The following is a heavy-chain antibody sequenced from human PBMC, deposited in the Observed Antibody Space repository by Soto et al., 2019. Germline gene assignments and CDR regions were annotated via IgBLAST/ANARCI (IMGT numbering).Heavy chain of an antibody. V-gene: IGHV4-30-2*01. CDR3: ARDLDSSYGMDV. D-gene: IGHD6-13*01. CDR2: IYHGGST. J-gene: IGHJ6*02. CDR1: GGSISSGGYS. Sequence: PSETLSLTCAVSGGSISSGGYSWGWIRQPPGKGPEWIGYIYHGGSTYYNPSLKSRVTISVDRSKNQFSLKLSSVTAADTAVYYCARDLDSSYGMDVWGQGTTVTVSS.